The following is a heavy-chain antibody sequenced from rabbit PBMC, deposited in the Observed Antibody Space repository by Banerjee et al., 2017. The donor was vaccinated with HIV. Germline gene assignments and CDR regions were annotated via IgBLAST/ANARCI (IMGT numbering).Heavy chain of an antibody. CDR1: GLDFSSGYV. Sequence: QEQLVESGGGLVKPGASLTLTCKASGLDFSSGYVMCWVRQAPGKGLEWIGFIYTDDDDTYYANWVNGRFSISRENAQNTVSLQMNSLTAADTATYFCARDMDIAGAYWGLWGPGTLVTVS. D-gene: IGHD4-2*01. V-gene: IGHV1S47*01. CDR2: IYTDDDDT. CDR3: ARDMDIAGAYWGL. J-gene: IGHJ6*01.